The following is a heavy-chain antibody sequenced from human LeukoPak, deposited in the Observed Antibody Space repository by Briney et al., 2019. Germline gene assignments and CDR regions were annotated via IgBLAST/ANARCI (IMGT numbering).Heavy chain of an antibody. CDR1: GGTFSSYA. CDR3: ALQSGYCSSTSCDMGFLDY. J-gene: IGHJ4*02. D-gene: IGHD2-2*02. Sequence: ASVKVSCKASGGTFSSYAISWVRQAPGQGLEWMGGIIPIFGTANYARKFQGRVTITADESTSTAYMELSSLRSEDTAVYYCALQSGYCSSTSCDMGFLDYWGQGTLVTVSS. V-gene: IGHV1-69*01. CDR2: IIPIFGTA.